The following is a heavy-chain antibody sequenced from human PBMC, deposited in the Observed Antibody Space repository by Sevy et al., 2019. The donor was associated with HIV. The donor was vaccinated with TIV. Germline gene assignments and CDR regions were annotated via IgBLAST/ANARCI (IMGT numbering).Heavy chain of an antibody. CDR3: IRGTSGTFGH. Sequence: GSLRLSCEISGFTFSSDWMHWVRPAPGKGLGLVLRINSDGSRKNYEDSMKGRFTITRDSAKNTLFLQMDSLRAEDTAMYYCIRGTSGTFGHWGQGTLVTVSS. J-gene: IGHJ4*02. CDR1: GFTFSSDW. D-gene: IGHD1-26*01. V-gene: IGHV3-74*01. CDR2: INSDGSRK.